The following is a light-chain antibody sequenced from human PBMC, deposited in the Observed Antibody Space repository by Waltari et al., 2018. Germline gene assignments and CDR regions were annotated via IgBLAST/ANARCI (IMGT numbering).Light chain of an antibody. Sequence: QSVLTQSPSASGTPGQRVTISCSGSSSNIGANYVYWYQQFPGTAPRLLIYRSYQRPSGFPDRFSGSKSGTSASLAISGLRSEDEADYYCATWDDSLNAWVFGGGTRLTAL. CDR3: ATWDDSLNAWV. J-gene: IGLJ3*02. CDR2: RSY. V-gene: IGLV1-47*01. CDR1: SSNIGANY.